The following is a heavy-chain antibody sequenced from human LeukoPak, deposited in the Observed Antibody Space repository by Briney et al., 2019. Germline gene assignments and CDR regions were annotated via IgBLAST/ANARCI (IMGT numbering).Heavy chain of an antibody. CDR3: AKRNTMVRGGPCFDY. CDR1: GLTFSSYA. D-gene: IGHD3-10*01. V-gene: IGHV3-23*01. J-gene: IGHJ4*02. CDR2: ISGSGGNT. Sequence: GGSLRLSCAASGLTFSSYAMNWVRQAPGKGLEWVSAISGSGGNTYYADSVKGRFTVSRDNSKNMLYLQMNNLRPEDTATYYCAKRNTMVRGGPCFDYWGQGLMVTVSS.